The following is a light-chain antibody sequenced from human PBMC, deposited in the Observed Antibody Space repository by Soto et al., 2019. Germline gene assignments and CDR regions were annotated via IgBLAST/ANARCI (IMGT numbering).Light chain of an antibody. CDR2: DAS. CDR1: EIISNW. Sequence: DIQMTQSPSTLSASVGDRVTITCRASEIISNWLVWYQQKPGKAPKLLIYDASILESGVPSRFSGRGSGTEFTLTISSLQPDDFATYYCQQYSTYYTFGQGTKLEIK. V-gene: IGKV1-5*01. CDR3: QQYSTYYT. J-gene: IGKJ2*01.